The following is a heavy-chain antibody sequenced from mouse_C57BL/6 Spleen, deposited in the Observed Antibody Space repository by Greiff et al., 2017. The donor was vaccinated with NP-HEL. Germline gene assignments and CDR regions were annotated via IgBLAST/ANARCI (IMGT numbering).Heavy chain of an antibody. CDR1: GFSLTSYA. CDR3: AREGIYDGYSYFDY. V-gene: IGHV2-9-1*01. D-gene: IGHD2-3*01. Sequence: VKVVESGPGLVAPSQSLSITCTVSGFSLTSYAISWVRQPPGKGLEWLGVIWTGGGTNYNSALKSRLSISKDNSKSQVFLKMNSLQTDDTARYYCAREGIYDGYSYFDYWGQGTTLTVSS. J-gene: IGHJ2*01. CDR2: IWTGGGT.